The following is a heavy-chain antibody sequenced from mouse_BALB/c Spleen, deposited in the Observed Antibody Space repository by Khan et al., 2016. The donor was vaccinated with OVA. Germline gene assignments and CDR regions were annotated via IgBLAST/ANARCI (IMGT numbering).Heavy chain of an antibody. J-gene: IGHJ3*01. CDR2: IIYTGST. CDR1: GDSITSGY. D-gene: IGHD2-14*01. V-gene: IGHV3-8*02. CDR3: ARSTYRFAFVY. Sequence: EVQLVESGPSLVKPSQTLSLTCSVTGDSITSGYWNWIRKFPGNKLEYMGHIIYTGSTYYNPSLKSRISITRHTSENQYYLQLNSVTDEDTATYDCARSTYRFAFVYWGQGTLVTVSA.